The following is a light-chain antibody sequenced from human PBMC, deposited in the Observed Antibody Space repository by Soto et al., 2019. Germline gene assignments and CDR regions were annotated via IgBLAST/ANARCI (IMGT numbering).Light chain of an antibody. J-gene: IGKJ1*01. V-gene: IGKV3-20*01. CDR1: QIVYNGY. CDR2: VAS. CDR3: QQYVSSPRS. Sequence: ENVLTQSPGTLSLSPGESATLSCRASQIVYNGYLAWYQQKPGQPPRLLIFVASTRASGAPDRFSGSESGTDFTFTINRLQPEDFAVYYCQQYVSSPRSFGQGTRVEIK.